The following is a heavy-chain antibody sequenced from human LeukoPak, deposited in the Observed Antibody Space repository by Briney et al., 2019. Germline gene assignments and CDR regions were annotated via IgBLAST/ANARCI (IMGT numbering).Heavy chain of an antibody. CDR3: AREGGTVFEVVTAAFDY. J-gene: IGHJ4*02. V-gene: IGHV4-34*01. CDR2: INHSGST. Sequence: SETLSLTCAVYGGSFSGYYWSWIRQPPEKGLEWIGEINHSGSTNYNPSLKSRVTISVDTSKNQFSLKLSSVTAADTAVYYCAREGGTVFEVVTAAFDYWGQGTLVTVSS. D-gene: IGHD2-21*02. CDR1: GGSFSGYY.